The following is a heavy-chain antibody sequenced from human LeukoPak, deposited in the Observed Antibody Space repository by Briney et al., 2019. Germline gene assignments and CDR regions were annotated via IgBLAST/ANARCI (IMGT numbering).Heavy chain of an antibody. J-gene: IGHJ6*03. D-gene: IGHD3-16*01. V-gene: IGHV4-59*01. CDR2: IYYSGST. CDR3: ARATGGYYYYYYMDV. Sequence: SETLSLTCTGSGDSISSYYWSWIGQPPGKGLKWSGNIYYSGSTNYNPSLNRRGTISINTSNNEFSQKLSPVTAADTAVYYCARATGGYYYYYYMDVWGKGTTVTVSS. CDR1: GDSISSYY.